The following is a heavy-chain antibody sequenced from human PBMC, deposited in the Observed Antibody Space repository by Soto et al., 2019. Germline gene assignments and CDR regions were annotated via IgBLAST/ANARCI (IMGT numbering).Heavy chain of an antibody. CDR1: GFTFSSYA. CDR2: ISGSGGST. CDR3: AKQSGSYHYYYYGMDV. Sequence: PGGSLRLSCAASGFTFSSYAMSWVRQAPGKGLEWVSAISGSGGSTYYADSVKGRFTISRDNSKNTLYLQMNSLRAEDTAVYYCAKQSGSYHYYYYGMDVWGQGTTLTVSS. D-gene: IGHD1-26*01. V-gene: IGHV3-23*01. J-gene: IGHJ6*02.